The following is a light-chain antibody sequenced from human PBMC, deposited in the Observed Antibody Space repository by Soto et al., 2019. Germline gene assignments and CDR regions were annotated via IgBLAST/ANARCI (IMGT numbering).Light chain of an antibody. CDR1: NIGNKN. Sequence: SYVLTQPPSVSVAPGQTARISCGGNNIGNKNVHWYQQKPGQAPVLVVHDDSDRPSGIPERSSGSNSGNTATLTISRVEAGDEADYYCQVWDGSSDHWVFGGGTKVTVL. J-gene: IGLJ3*02. CDR3: QVWDGSSDHWV. CDR2: DDS. V-gene: IGLV3-21*02.